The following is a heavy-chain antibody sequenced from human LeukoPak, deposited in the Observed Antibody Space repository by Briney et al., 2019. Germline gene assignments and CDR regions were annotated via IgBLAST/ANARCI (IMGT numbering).Heavy chain of an antibody. V-gene: IGHV3-7*01. CDR1: GFTFSSYS. D-gene: IGHD3-10*01. CDR2: IKQDGSDK. Sequence: GGSLRLSCAASGFTFSSYSMNWVRQAPGKGLEWVANIKQDGSDKYYVGSVKGRFTISRDNAKNSLYLQMNSLRAEDTAVYFCARERRGGDAFDMWGQGTVVTVSS. J-gene: IGHJ3*02. CDR3: ARERRGGDAFDM.